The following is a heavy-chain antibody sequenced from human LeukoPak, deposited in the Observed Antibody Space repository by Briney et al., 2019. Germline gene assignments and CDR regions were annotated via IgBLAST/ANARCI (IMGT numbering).Heavy chain of an antibody. CDR2: ISAYNGNT. CDR1: GYTFTSYG. Sequence: GASVKVSCKTSGYTFTSYGISWVRQAPGQGLEWMGSISAYNGNTNYAQKFQGRVTITRDTSASTAYMELSSLRSEDTAVYYCARAFIPIAGLYYYGMDVWGQGTTVTVSS. D-gene: IGHD6-13*01. CDR3: ARAFIPIAGLYYYGMDV. J-gene: IGHJ6*02. V-gene: IGHV1-18*01.